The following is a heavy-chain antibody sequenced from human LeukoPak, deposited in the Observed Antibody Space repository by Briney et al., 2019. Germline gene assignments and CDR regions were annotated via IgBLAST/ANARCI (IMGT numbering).Heavy chain of an antibody. D-gene: IGHD6-19*01. Sequence: GESLKISCKGSGYSFTNYWIAWVRQVPGKGLEWMGIIYPGDSDTRYSPSFQGQVTISVDKSISTAYLQWSSLKASDTAMYYCVRRESSGSIDYWGHGTLVTVSS. CDR1: GYSFTNYW. CDR2: IYPGDSDT. J-gene: IGHJ4*01. V-gene: IGHV5-51*01. CDR3: VRRESSGSIDY.